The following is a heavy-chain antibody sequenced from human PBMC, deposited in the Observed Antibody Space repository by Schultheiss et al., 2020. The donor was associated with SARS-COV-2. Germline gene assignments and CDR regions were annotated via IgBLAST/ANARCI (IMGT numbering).Heavy chain of an antibody. CDR3: ATQIQLDLYYNYYGMDV. Sequence: GGSLRLSCAASGFTFSSYAMSWVRQAPGKGLEWVSAISGSGGSTYYADSVKGRFTISRDNSKNTLYLQMNSLRAEDTAVYYCATQIQLDLYYNYYGMDVWGQGTTVTVSS. CDR2: ISGSGGST. CDR1: GFTFSSYA. J-gene: IGHJ6*02. D-gene: IGHD1-1*01. V-gene: IGHV3-23*01.